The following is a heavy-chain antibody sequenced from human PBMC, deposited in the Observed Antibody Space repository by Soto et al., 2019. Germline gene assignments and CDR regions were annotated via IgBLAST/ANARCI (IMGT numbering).Heavy chain of an antibody. CDR2: ISAYNGNT. D-gene: IGHD2-15*01. CDR1: GYTFTSYG. Sequence: QVQLVQSGAEVKKPGASVKVSCKASGYTFTSYGISWVRQAPGQGLEWMGWISAYNGNTNYAQKLPGRVTMTTDTSTSTAYMELRSLRSDDTAVYYCARDCRIVADSRNEIDAFDIWGQGTMVTVSS. CDR3: ARDCRIVADSRNEIDAFDI. J-gene: IGHJ3*02. V-gene: IGHV1-18*04.